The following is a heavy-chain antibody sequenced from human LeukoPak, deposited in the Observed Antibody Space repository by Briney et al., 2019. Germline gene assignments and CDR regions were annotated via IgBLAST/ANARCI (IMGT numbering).Heavy chain of an antibody. Sequence: ASVKVSCKASGYTFIGYYLHWVRQAPGQGLEWMGWINPNSGDTNYAQKFQGRVTMTRDTSISTVYMELSRLTSDDTAIYYCARASGYCTKTSCPDMDSWGQGTLVTVSS. CDR2: INPNSGDT. CDR3: ARASGYCTKTSCPDMDS. V-gene: IGHV1-2*02. J-gene: IGHJ4*02. CDR1: GYTFIGYY. D-gene: IGHD2-2*01.